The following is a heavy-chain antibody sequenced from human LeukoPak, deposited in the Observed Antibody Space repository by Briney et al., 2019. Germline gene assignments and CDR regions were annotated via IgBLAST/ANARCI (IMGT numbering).Heavy chain of an antibody. D-gene: IGHD5/OR15-5a*01. CDR1: GFIFSSYA. J-gene: IGHJ4*02. CDR2: ISYDGSNK. CDR3: ARQARLRTVYYFDY. Sequence: GGSLRLSCAASGFIFSSYAMHWVRQAPGKGLEWVAVISYDGSNKYYADSVKGRFTISRDNSKNTLYLQMNSLTAEDTAVYYCARQARLRTVYYFDYWGQGTLVTVSS. V-gene: IGHV3-30-3*01.